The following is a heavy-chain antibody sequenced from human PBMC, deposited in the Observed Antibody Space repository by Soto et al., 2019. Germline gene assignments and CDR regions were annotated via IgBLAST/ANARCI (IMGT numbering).Heavy chain of an antibody. CDR2: ISHSGSM. J-gene: IGHJ4*02. CDR3: ARGSVFGSGIFDS. V-gene: IGHV4-4*02. Sequence: QVHLQESGPGLVKPSGTLSLTCSVSGASISNGNWWSWGRQSPGNGLEWIGEISHSGSMNYNPSLRSRLSLSIDKSKNQFSLKINAMTAEDTAMYFCARGSVFGSGIFDSWGQVMLVAVAS. D-gene: IGHD3-10*01. CDR1: GASISNGNW.